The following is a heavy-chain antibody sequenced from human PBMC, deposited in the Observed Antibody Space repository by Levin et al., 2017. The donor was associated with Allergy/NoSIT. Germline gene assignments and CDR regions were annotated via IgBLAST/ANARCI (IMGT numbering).Heavy chain of an antibody. CDR3: AKDITARGYYYGLDV. D-gene: IGHD3-10*01. Sequence: SCAASGFSFHGCAMHWVRQAPGKGLEWVSGISWNSGNIVYADSVKGRFTVSRDNAKNSLFLQMNSLKPEDTAFYYCAKDITARGYYYGLDVWGQGTTVTVSS. J-gene: IGHJ6*02. V-gene: IGHV3-9*01. CDR1: GFSFHGCA. CDR2: ISWNSGNI.